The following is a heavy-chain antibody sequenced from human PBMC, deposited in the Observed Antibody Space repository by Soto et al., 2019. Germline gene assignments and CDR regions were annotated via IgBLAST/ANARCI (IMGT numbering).Heavy chain of an antibody. CDR1: GGSISSYY. V-gene: IGHV4-59*01. Sequence: ASETLSLTCTVSGGSISSYYWSWIRQPPGKGLEWIGYIYYSGSTNYNPSLKSRVTISVDTSKNQFSLKLSSVTAADTAVYYYARQQWLVMNAFDIWGQGTMVTVSS. D-gene: IGHD6-19*01. J-gene: IGHJ3*02. CDR3: ARQQWLVMNAFDI. CDR2: IYYSGST.